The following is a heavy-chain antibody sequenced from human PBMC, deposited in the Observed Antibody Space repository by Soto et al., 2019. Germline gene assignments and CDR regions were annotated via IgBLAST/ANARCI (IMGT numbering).Heavy chain of an antibody. J-gene: IGHJ3*02. V-gene: IGHV1-3*01. Sequence: ASVKVSCKASGYTFTSYAMHWVRQAPGQRLEWMGWINAGNGNTKYSQKFQGRVTITADKSTSTAYMELSSLRSEDTAVYYCARESSGPHAFDIWGQGTMVTVSS. CDR2: INAGNGNT. CDR1: GYTFTSYA. D-gene: IGHD3-22*01. CDR3: ARESSGPHAFDI.